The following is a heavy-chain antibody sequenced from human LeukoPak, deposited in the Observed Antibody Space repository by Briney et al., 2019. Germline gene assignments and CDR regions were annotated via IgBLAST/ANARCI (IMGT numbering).Heavy chain of an antibody. CDR1: GGSFNSDSYY. CDR3: ARQTGGYCSGTTCYTYDY. D-gene: IGHD2-2*02. V-gene: IGHV4-39*01. Sequence: SETLSLTCTVSGGSFNSDSYYWGWIRQPPGRGLEWIGSIYYTGYTFYNPSLKSRVTMSVDTSKNQFSLKLTSVTAADTAVYYCARQTGGYCSGTTCYTYDYWGQGTLVTVSS. CDR2: IYYTGYT. J-gene: IGHJ4*02.